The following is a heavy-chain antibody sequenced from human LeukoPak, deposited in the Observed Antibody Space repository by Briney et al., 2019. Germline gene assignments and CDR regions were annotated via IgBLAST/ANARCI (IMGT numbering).Heavy chain of an antibody. Sequence: SETLSLTCAVYGGSFSGYYWSWIRQPPGKGLEWIGEINHSGSTNYNPSLKSRVTISVDTSKNQFSLKLSSVPAADTAVYYCARGARVPAVRLPIYYYYSMDVWGKGTTVTVSS. V-gene: IGHV4-34*01. CDR3: ARGARVPAVRLPIYYYYSMDV. CDR2: INHSGST. D-gene: IGHD2-2*01. J-gene: IGHJ6*03. CDR1: GGSFSGYY.